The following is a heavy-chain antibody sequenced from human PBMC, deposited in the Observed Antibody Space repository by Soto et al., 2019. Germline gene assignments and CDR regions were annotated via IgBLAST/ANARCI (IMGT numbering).Heavy chain of an antibody. D-gene: IGHD2-8*01. CDR1: GGTFSSYT. Sequence: QVQLVQSGAEVKKPGSSVKVSCKASGGTFSSYTISWVRQAPGQGLEWMGRIIPILGIANYAQKFQSRVTITADKSTSTAYMELSSLRSEDTAVYYCARSSDGPYYFDYWGQGTLVTVSS. V-gene: IGHV1-69*02. J-gene: IGHJ4*02. CDR2: IIPILGIA. CDR3: ARSSDGPYYFDY.